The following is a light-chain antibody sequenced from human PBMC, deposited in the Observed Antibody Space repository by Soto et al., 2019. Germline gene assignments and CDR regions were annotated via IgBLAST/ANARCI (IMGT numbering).Light chain of an antibody. J-gene: IGKJ1*01. CDR1: EGVSSN. CDR2: GAS. V-gene: IGKV3-15*01. Sequence: EIVMTQSPVTLSMSPGERATLSCRAGEGVSSNLAWYQQKPGQAPRLLIYGASTRATGVPARFTGSGSGTEFTLTISSLQFDDSAVYYCQQYGSSGTFGQGTKVDIK. CDR3: QQYGSSGT.